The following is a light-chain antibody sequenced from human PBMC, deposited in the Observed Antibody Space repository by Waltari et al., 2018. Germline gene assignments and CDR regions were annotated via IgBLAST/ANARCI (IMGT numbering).Light chain of an antibody. V-gene: IGLV3-27*01. Sequence: SYELTQPSSVSVSPGQTARITCSGDILAKKYARWFQQKQGQAPVMVIYKDSERPSGIRERFSGSSSETTVTLTISGAQVEDEADYYCYSATDDSLGVFGGGTKLTVL. J-gene: IGLJ3*02. CDR1: ILAKKY. CDR2: KDS. CDR3: YSATDDSLGV.